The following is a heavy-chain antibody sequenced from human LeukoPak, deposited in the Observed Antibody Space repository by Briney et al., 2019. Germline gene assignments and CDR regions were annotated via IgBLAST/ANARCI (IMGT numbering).Heavy chain of an antibody. CDR2: INHSGST. V-gene: IGHV4-34*01. CDR3: ARGSSWLSITPYYIDY. D-gene: IGHD3-22*01. J-gene: IGHJ4*02. CDR1: GGSFRGYY. Sequence: SETLSLTCAVYGGSFRGYYWSWIRQPPGKGLEWIGEINHSGSTNYNPSLKSRVTISVDTSKNQFSLKLSSVTAADTAVYYCARGSSWLSITPYYIDYWGQGTLVTVSS.